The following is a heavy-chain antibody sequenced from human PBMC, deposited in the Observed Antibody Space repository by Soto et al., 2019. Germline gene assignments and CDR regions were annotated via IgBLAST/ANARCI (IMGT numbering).Heavy chain of an antibody. D-gene: IGHD2-2*01. V-gene: IGHV1-69*06. CDR3: ASEMSGYCSSTSCYPAHYYYYGMDV. Sequence: QVQLVQSGAEVKKPGSSVKVSCKASGGTFSSDAISWVRQAPGQGLEWMGGIIPIFGTANYAQKFQGRVTITADKSTSTAYMELSSLRSEDTAVYYCASEMSGYCSSTSCYPAHYYYYGMDVWGQWTTVTVSS. CDR1: GGTFSSDA. J-gene: IGHJ6*02. CDR2: IIPIFGTA.